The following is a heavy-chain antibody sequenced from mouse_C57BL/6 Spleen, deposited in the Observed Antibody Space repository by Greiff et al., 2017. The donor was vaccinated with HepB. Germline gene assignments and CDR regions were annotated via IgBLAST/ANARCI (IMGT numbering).Heavy chain of an antibody. Sequence: EVKLVESGGGLVKPGGSLKLSCAASGFTFSSYAMSWVRQTPEKRLEWVATISDGGSYTYYPDNVKGRFTISRDNAKNNLYLQMSHLKSEDTAMYYCASRVVARYFDVWGTGTTVTVSS. J-gene: IGHJ1*03. CDR1: GFTFSSYA. CDR2: ISDGGSYT. D-gene: IGHD1-1*01. V-gene: IGHV5-4*03. CDR3: ASRVVARYFDV.